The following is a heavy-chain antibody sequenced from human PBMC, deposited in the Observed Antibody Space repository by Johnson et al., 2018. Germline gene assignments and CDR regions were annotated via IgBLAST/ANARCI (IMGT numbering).Heavy chain of an antibody. CDR2: ISSSSSYI. D-gene: IGHD4-17*01. CDR3: ARFYGDYGRGYMDV. CDR1: GFTFRSYS. J-gene: IGHJ6*03. V-gene: IGHV3-21*01. Sequence: VQLQESGGGLVKPGGSLRLSCAASGFTFRSYSMNWVRQAPGKGLEWVSSISSSSSYIYYADSVKGRFTISRDNAKNSLFLQMNSLRAEDTAVYYCARFYGDYGRGYMDVWAKGTTVTVSS.